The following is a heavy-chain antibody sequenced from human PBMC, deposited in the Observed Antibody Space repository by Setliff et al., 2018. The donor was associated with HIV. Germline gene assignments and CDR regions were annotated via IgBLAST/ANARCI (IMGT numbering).Heavy chain of an antibody. Sequence: PGGSLRLSCAASGITFSTNAMHWVRQVPGKGLQWVAVIAHDGGTQYYADSVLGRFTISRDNSKNTLDLQMNSLGVDDTAIYYCARGHRTSDAFDVWGQGTMVTVSS. V-gene: IGHV3-30*03. CDR2: IAHDGGTQ. D-gene: IGHD2-2*01. CDR1: GITFSTNA. J-gene: IGHJ3*01. CDR3: ARGHRTSDAFDV.